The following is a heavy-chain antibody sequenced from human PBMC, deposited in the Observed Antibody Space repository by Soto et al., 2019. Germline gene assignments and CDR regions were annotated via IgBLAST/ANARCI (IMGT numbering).Heavy chain of an antibody. D-gene: IGHD6-19*01. Sequence: QLQLQESGPGLVKPSETLSLTCTVSGGSISTSTYYWGWIRQAPGKGLDWIGTIYYSGSTYSNPSLQSRVTISIDTSKNQFSLKLSSVTAADTAVYYCARLPSSGWPVYFDYWGRGTLVTVSS. CDR1: GGSISTSTYY. J-gene: IGHJ4*02. CDR2: IYYSGST. V-gene: IGHV4-39*01. CDR3: ARLPSSGWPVYFDY.